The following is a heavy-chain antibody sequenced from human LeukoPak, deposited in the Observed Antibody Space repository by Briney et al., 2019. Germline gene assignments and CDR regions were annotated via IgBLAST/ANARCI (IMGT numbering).Heavy chain of an antibody. CDR3: SREISRGWGFYFDL. Sequence: GAAVNVSFKSSVYTFTDYYIHWLRQAAGRELDGMGWINPNSGGTNYPHKFQGRVTITSDTAIGPVYIELSMRKCYNLALYYFSREISRGWGFYFDLWGRGNMVTVFS. D-gene: IGHD6-19*01. V-gene: IGHV1-2*02. CDR1: VYTFTDYY. CDR2: INPNSGGT. J-gene: IGHJ2*01.